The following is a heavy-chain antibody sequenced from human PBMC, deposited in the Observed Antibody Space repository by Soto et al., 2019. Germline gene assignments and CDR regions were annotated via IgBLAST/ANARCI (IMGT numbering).Heavy chain of an antibody. V-gene: IGHV1-69*02. CDR2: IIPILGIA. Sequence: QVQLVQSGAEVKKPGSSVKVSCKASGGTFSSYTISWVRQAPGQGLEWMGRIIPILGIANYAQKFQGRVTITADKPQSTAYMELSSLRSEDTAVYYCAAHGIAAAGLLDYWGQGTLVTVSS. J-gene: IGHJ4*02. D-gene: IGHD6-13*01. CDR1: GGTFSSYT. CDR3: AAHGIAAAGLLDY.